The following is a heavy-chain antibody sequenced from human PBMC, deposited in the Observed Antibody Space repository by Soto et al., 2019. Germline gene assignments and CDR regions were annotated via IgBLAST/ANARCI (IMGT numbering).Heavy chain of an antibody. V-gene: IGHV2-70*01. CDR2: IEWDDDK. CDR1: GFSLSTSGMC. J-gene: IGHJ4*02. CDR3: ARSFRYYLGSGSYKDYLDY. D-gene: IGHD3-10*01. Sequence: SGPTLVNPTQTLTLTCTFSGFSLSTSGMCVSWIRQPPGKALEWLALIEWDDDKYYNTSLKTRLTVSRDTSKNQVVLTTTNLDPVDTATYYCARSFRYYLGSGSYKDYLDYWGQGTQVTVSS.